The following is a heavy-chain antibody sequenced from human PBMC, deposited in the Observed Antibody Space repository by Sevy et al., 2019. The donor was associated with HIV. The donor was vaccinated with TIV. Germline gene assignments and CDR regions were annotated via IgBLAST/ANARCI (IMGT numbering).Heavy chain of an antibody. CDR2: IRSKADGGTA. V-gene: IGHV3-15*07. D-gene: IGHD1-26*01. Sequence: KAAGSLRLSCAASGFSFINAWMNWVSQAPGKGLEWVGRIRSKADGGTADYAAPVKGRFIISRDDSENTLYLQMNSLRTEDTAIYYCTTVLGWEGTSDYWGQRTLVTVSS. CDR3: TTVLGWEGTSDY. CDR1: GFSFINAW. J-gene: IGHJ4*02.